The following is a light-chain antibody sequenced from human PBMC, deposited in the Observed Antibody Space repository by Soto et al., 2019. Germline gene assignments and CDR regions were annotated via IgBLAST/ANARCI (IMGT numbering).Light chain of an antibody. Sequence: DIQMTQSPSSLSASVGDRVTITCRASQNIANYLNWYQQKPGKAPNPLIYAASSLQSGVPSRFSGSGSGTDFTLTISSLQPEDFATYYCQHSYTTPITFGQGTRLEIK. V-gene: IGKV1-39*01. CDR2: AAS. J-gene: IGKJ5*01. CDR1: QNIANY. CDR3: QHSYTTPIT.